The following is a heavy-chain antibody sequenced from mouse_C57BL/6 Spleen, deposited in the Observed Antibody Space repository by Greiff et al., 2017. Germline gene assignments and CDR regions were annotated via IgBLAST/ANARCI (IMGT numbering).Heavy chain of an antibody. CDR3: SRGDYDQAWFAY. D-gene: IGHD2-4*01. V-gene: IGHV3-1*01. J-gene: IGHJ3*01. CDR2: ISNSGST. CDR1: GYSITSGYD. Sequence: ESGPGMVKPSQSLSLTCTVTGYSITSGYDWHWIRHFPGNKLEWMGYISNSGSTNYNPSLKSRISITHDTSKNHFFLKLNSVTTEDTATYYCSRGDYDQAWFAYWGQGTLVTVSA.